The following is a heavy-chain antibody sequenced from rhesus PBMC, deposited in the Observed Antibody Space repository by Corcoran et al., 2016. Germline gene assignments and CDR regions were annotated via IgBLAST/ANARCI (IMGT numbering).Heavy chain of an antibody. CDR1: GCSISRRNW. J-gene: IGHJ2*01. CDR3: ARHYGNYNWYFDL. Sequence: QVQLQESGPAVVKPSEPLSLTCAVSGCSISRRNWWSWIRPSPGKGVDWIGGNYGSCGTTAKKPSHNRRVTMSIDTPKNQCSRKLSSVTAAETAVYYCARHYGNYNWYFDLWGPGTPITISS. D-gene: IGHD4-35*01. CDR2: NYGSCGTT. V-gene: IGHV4-93*02.